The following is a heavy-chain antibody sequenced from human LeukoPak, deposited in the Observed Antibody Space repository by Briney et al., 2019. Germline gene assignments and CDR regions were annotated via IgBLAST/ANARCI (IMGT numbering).Heavy chain of an antibody. CDR1: GGSISSGGYY. CDR2: IYYSGST. CDR3: AREVVEPGYCSGGSCYYYYYGMDV. Sequence: PSQTLSLTCTVSGGSISSGGYYWSWIRQHPGKGLEWIGYIYYSGSTYYNPSLKSRVTISVDTSKNQFSLKLSSVTAADTAVYYCAREVVEPGYCSGGSCYYYYYGMDVWGQGTTVTVSS. V-gene: IGHV4-31*03. J-gene: IGHJ6*02. D-gene: IGHD2-15*01.